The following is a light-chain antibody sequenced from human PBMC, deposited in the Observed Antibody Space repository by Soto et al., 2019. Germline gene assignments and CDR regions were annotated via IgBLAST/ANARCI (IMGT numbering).Light chain of an antibody. Sequence: DIQMTQSPSSLSASVGDRVTITCRASQGISNYLAWYQQKPGKVPKLLIYATSRLQSGVPSRFSGSGSGTDFTLSISSLQPEDVATYFCQQGHSLFTFGPGTKVDIK. V-gene: IGKV1-12*01. CDR2: ATS. CDR1: QGISNY. J-gene: IGKJ3*01. CDR3: QQGHSLFT.